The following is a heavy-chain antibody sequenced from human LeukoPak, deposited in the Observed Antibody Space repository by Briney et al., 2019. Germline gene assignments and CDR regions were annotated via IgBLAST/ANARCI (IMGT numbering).Heavy chain of an antibody. J-gene: IGHJ6*04. D-gene: IGHD1-14*01. Sequence: PSETLSLTCAVYGGSFSGYYWSWIRQPPGKGLEWIGEINHSGSTNYNPSLKSQVTISVDTSKNQFSLKLSSAPAADTAVYYCARGRARTQGPYYYYGMDVWGKGTTVTVSS. CDR3: ARGRARTQGPYYYYGMDV. V-gene: IGHV4-34*01. CDR2: INHSGST. CDR1: GGSFSGYY.